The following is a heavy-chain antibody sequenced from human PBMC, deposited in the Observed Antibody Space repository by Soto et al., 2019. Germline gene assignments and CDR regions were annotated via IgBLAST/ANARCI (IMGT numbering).Heavy chain of an antibody. D-gene: IGHD3-22*01. J-gene: IGHJ4*02. V-gene: IGHV4-30-2*01. Sequence: SETLSLTCAVSGGSISSGGYSWSWIRQPPGKGLEWIGYIYHSGSTYYNPSLKSRVTISVDRSKNQFSLKLSSVTAADTAVYYCARGGVDYYDSSGYYFSPYYFDYWGQGTLVTVSS. CDR2: IYHSGST. CDR3: ARGGVDYYDSSGYYFSPYYFDY. CDR1: GGSISSGGYS.